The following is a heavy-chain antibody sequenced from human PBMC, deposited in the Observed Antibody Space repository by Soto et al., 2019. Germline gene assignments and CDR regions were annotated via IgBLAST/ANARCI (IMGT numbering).Heavy chain of an antibody. CDR2: INPNSGGT. J-gene: IGHJ6*02. CDR1: GYTFTGDY. Sequence: SVKVSCKASGYTFTGDYMHWVRQAPVQGLEWMGWINPNSGGTNYAQKFQGRVTMTRDTSISTAYMELSRLRSDDTAVYYCASRGSSWYSYYYYYGMDVWGQGTTVTVSS. D-gene: IGHD6-13*01. CDR3: ASRGSSWYSYYYYYGMDV. V-gene: IGHV1-2*02.